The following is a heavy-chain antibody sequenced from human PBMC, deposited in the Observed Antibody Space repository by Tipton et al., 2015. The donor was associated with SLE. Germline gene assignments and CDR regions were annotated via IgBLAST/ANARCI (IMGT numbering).Heavy chain of an antibody. CDR3: VRMGLCTTTTCNEGAFDV. CDR2: IGIAGDT. D-gene: IGHD2-2*01. CDR1: GFTLSTYD. Sequence: SLRLSCAASGFTLSTYDMHWVRQGTGKGLEWVSVIGIAGDTYYPDSVKGRFTISRENGKNSLHLQMNRLRAGDTAVYYCVRMGLCTTTTCNEGAFDVWGQGSMVTVSS. J-gene: IGHJ3*01. V-gene: IGHV3-13*01.